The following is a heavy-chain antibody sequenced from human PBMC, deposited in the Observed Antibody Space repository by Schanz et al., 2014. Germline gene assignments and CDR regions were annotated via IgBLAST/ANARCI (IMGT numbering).Heavy chain of an antibody. CDR3: ARNYEWFES. CDR1: GGTFVTFF. CDR2: ISPLLGVA. Sequence: QVHLVQSGAEVKEPGSSVKVSCKPSGGTFVTFFFTWVRQAPGQGPQWMGRISPLLGVANYAQEFQGSLTITADTSTSTAYMELSSLRSEDTAVYYCARNYEWFESWGQGTLVTVSS. J-gene: IGHJ5*01. D-gene: IGHD3-16*01. V-gene: IGHV1-69*04.